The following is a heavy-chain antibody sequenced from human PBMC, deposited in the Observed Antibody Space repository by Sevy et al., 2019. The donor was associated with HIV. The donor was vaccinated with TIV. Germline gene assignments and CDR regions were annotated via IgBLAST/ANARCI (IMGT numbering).Heavy chain of an antibody. CDR1: GFTFSSYG. CDR3: AMNYYDSSGSSFFFDY. CDR2: IWYEGSNK. J-gene: IGHJ4*02. V-gene: IGHV3-33*01. D-gene: IGHD3-22*01. Sequence: GESLKISCAASGFTFSSYGMHWVRQAPGKGLEWVAVIWYEGSNKYYADSVKGRFTISRDNSKDTLYLQMNSLRAEDTAVYYGAMNYYDSSGSSFFFDYWGQGTLVTVSS.